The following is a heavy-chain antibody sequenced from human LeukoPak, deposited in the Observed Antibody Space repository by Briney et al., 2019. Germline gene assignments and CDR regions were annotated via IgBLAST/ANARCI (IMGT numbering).Heavy chain of an antibody. Sequence: GASVTVSCKASGYTFTSYGISWVRRAPGQGLEWMGWISAYNGNTNYAQKLQGRVTMATDTSTSTAYMELRSLRSDDTAVYYCARAYYYDSSGYYYGESFDYWGQGTLVTVSS. V-gene: IGHV1-18*01. D-gene: IGHD3-22*01. CDR2: ISAYNGNT. J-gene: IGHJ4*02. CDR3: ARAYYYDSSGYYYGESFDY. CDR1: GYTFTSYG.